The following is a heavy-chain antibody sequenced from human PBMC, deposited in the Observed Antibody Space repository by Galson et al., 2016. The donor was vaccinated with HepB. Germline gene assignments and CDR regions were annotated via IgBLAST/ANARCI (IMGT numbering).Heavy chain of an antibody. Sequence: SLRLSCAASGFTFSTYAMHWVRQAPGKGLEWVAVTSYDGSIKYYADSVKGRFTISRDDSKSTLYLQMNSLRGGDTAVYYCARGSIAALGPLPQNPYYYHGMDVWGQGTTVTVSS. V-gene: IGHV3-30-3*01. CDR2: TSYDGSIK. CDR3: ARGSIAALGPLPQNPYYYHGMDV. D-gene: IGHD6-13*01. CDR1: GFTFSTYA. J-gene: IGHJ6*02.